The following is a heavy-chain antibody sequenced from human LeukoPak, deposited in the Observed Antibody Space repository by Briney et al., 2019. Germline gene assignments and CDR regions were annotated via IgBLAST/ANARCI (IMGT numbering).Heavy chain of an antibody. CDR2: ISPDGSDT. D-gene: IGHD6-13*01. CDR1: GYSFTNYW. Sequence: GESLKISCKGSGYSFTNYWIGWVRQMPGKGLGWMGIISPDGSDTRYSPSFQGQVTISADKSITTAYLQWSSLKASDTAMYYCARLTSSWSFDYWGQGTPVTVSS. V-gene: IGHV5-51*01. CDR3: ARLTSSWSFDY. J-gene: IGHJ4*02.